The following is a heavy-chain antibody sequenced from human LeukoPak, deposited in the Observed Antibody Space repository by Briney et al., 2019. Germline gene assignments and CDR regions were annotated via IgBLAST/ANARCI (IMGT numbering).Heavy chain of an antibody. CDR2: ISWNSGSL. V-gene: IGHV3-9*01. CDR1: GFTFDDYA. J-gene: IGHJ6*02. D-gene: IGHD6-19*01. CDR3: AKAKRAVVGNYYDYNMDV. Sequence: PGGSLRLSCAASGFTFDDYAMHWVRQAPGKGREWVSVISWNSGSLGYVDSVKGRFTISRDNAKNSLYLQMNSLRAEDTALYYCAKAKRAVVGNYYDYNMDVWGQGTTVTVSS.